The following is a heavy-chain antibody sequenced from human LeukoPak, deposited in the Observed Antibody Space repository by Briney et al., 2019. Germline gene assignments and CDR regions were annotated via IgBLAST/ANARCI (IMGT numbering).Heavy chain of an antibody. D-gene: IGHD6-13*01. V-gene: IGHV4-4*07. CDR2: IYTSGST. CDR3: AREPAAAYLDD. Sequence: SEPLSLPCTVSGGSISRYYWRRIRQPAGKGLVWIGRIYTSGSTNFNPSLKSRVTISVDTSKNHFSLKLSSVAAADTAVYYWAREPAAAYLDDWGQGTLVTVSS. CDR1: GGSISRYY. J-gene: IGHJ4*02.